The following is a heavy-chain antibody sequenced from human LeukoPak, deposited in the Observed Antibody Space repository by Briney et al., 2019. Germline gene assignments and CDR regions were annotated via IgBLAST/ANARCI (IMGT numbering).Heavy chain of an antibody. CDR1: GFTFSSYS. D-gene: IGHD2-15*01. Sequence: PGGSLRLSCAASGFTFSSYSMNWVRQAPGKGLEWVSSISSSSSYIYYADSVKGRFTISRDNAKNSLYLQMNSLRAEDTAVYYCARAKGYCSGGSCRPVPFDPWGQGTLVTVSS. J-gene: IGHJ5*02. CDR3: ARAKGYCSGGSCRPVPFDP. CDR2: ISSSSSYI. V-gene: IGHV3-21*01.